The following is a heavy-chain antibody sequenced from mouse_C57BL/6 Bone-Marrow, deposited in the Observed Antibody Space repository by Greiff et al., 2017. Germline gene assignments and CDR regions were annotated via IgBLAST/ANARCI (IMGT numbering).Heavy chain of an antibody. CDR1: GYTFTSYW. V-gene: IGHV1-59*01. J-gene: IGHJ3*01. Sequence: QVQLQQSGAELVRPGTSVKLSCKASGYTFTSYWMHWVKQRPGQGLEWIGVIDPSDSYTNYNQKLKGKATLTVDTSSSTAYMQLSSLTSEDSAVYYCARHDGSRPAWFAYWGQGTLVTVSA. CDR3: ARHDGSRPAWFAY. CDR2: IDPSDSYT. D-gene: IGHD1-1*01.